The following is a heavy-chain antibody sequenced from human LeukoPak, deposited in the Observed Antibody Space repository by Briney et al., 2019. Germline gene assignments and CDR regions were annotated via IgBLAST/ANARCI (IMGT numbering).Heavy chain of an antibody. Sequence: GGSLRLSCAVSGFTFSTYDMHWVRQATGQGLQWVSGIGSGGDTYYLGSVKGRFTISRENAKRSLYLQMNSLRAGDTAVYFCARGSTLGFDPWGQGTLVTVSS. CDR2: IGSGGDT. J-gene: IGHJ5*02. CDR1: GFTFSTYD. V-gene: IGHV3-13*04. CDR3: ARGSTLGFDP.